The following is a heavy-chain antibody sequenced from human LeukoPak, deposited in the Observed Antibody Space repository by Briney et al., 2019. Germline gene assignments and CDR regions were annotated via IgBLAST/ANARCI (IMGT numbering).Heavy chain of an antibody. J-gene: IGHJ4*02. V-gene: IGHV4-59*01. D-gene: IGHD1-26*01. CDR2: IYYSGST. CDR3: ARAESGYSGSYYFSY. Sequence: SETLSLTCTVSGGSISSYYWSWIRQPPGKGPEWIGYIYYSGSTNYNPSLKSRVTISVDTSKNQFSLKLSSVTAADTAVYYCARAESGYSGSYYFSYWGQGTLVAVSS. CDR1: GGSISSYY.